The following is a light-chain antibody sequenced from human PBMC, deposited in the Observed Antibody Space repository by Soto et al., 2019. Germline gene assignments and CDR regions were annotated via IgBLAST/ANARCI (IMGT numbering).Light chain of an antibody. J-gene: IGKJ5*01. CDR1: QSISSY. Sequence: DIQMTQSPSSLSASVGDRVTITCRASQSISSYLNWYQQKPGKAPKLLIYAASSLQSGVPSRFSGSGSGTDFTLTISSLQPEDFATYYGQQSYSTPPITFGQGTRLEI. CDR3: QQSYSTPPIT. V-gene: IGKV1-39*01. CDR2: AAS.